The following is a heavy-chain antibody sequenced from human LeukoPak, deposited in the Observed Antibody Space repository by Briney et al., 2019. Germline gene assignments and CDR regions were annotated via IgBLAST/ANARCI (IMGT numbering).Heavy chain of an antibody. Sequence: GGSLRLSCAASGFTFSSYWMSWVRQAPGKGLEWVANIKEDGSEKNYVDSVKGRFTISRDNPKNSLYLQMNSLRAEDTAVYYCARGGGRHVEYWGQGNLVTVSS. V-gene: IGHV3-7*05. CDR3: ARGGGRHVEY. CDR2: IKEDGSEK. D-gene: IGHD3-16*01. J-gene: IGHJ4*02. CDR1: GFTFSSYW.